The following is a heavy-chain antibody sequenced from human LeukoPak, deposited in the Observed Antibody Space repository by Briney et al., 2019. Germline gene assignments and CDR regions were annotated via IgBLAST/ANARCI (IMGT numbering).Heavy chain of an antibody. CDR3: ARDGVGYYDSSGYYYFQH. V-gene: IGHV1-2*02. CDR2: INPNSGGT. CDR1: GYTFTGYY. D-gene: IGHD3-22*01. Sequence: APVKVSCKASGYTFTGYYMHWVRQAPGQGLEWMGWINPNSGGTNYAQKFQGRVTMTRDTSISTAYMELSRLRSDDTAVYYCARDGVGYYDSSGYYYFQHWGQGTLVTVSS. J-gene: IGHJ1*01.